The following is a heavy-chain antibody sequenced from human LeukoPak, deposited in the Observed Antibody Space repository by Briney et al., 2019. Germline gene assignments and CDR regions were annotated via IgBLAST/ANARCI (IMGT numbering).Heavy chain of an antibody. J-gene: IGHJ4*02. V-gene: IGHV3-23*01. CDR1: GFTFDDYA. D-gene: IGHD3/OR15-3a*01. CDR3: AKDLSSGTGRGFDY. Sequence: GGSLRLSCAASGFTFDDYAMHWVRQAPGKGLEWVSGIRGSGDPAYYAESVKGRFTIQRDNSKNTLYLNMNSLRAEDTALYYCAKDLSSGTGRGFDYWGQGTLVSVSS. CDR2: IRGSGDPA.